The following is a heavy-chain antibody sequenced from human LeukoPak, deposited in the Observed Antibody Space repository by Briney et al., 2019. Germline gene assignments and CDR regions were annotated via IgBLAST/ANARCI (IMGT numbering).Heavy chain of an antibody. CDR3: ARDGGHDYGDYPDY. V-gene: IGHV1-69*04. J-gene: IGHJ4*02. CDR2: IIPILGIA. CDR1: GGTFSSYA. Sequence: ASVKVSCKASGGTFSSYAISWVRQAPGQGLEWMGRIIPILGIANYAQKFQGRVTITADKSTSTAYMELSSLISEDTAVYYCARDGGHDYGDYPDYWGQGTLVTVSS. D-gene: IGHD4-17*01.